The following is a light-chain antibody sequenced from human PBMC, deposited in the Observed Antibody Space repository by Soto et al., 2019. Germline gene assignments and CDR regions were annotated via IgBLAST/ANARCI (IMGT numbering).Light chain of an antibody. Sequence: DIQMTQSPSSLSASVGDRVIITCRASQTIMSSYLNWYQQKPGKAPRLLIYGASNLRSGVPSRFSGSGSGTDFTRTISSLQPDDYATYYCQQGDTARTFGQGADVERK. J-gene: IGKJ1*01. CDR1: QTIMSSY. V-gene: IGKV1-39*01. CDR2: GAS. CDR3: QQGDTART.